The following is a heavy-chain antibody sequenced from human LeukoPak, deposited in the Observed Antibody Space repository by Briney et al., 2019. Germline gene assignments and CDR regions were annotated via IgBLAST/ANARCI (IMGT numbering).Heavy chain of an antibody. V-gene: IGHV1-2*02. J-gene: IGHJ5*02. CDR1: GYTFTGYY. CDR2: INPNSGGT. CDR3: ARGLWFGELLSWFDP. Sequence: GASVKVSCTASGYTFTGYYMHWVRQAPGQGLEWMGWINPNSGGTNYAQKFQGRVTMTRDTSISTAYMELSRLRSDDTAVYYCARGLWFGELLSWFDPWGQGTLVTVSS. D-gene: IGHD3-10*01.